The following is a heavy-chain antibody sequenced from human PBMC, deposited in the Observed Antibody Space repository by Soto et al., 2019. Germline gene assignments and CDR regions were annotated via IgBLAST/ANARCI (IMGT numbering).Heavy chain of an antibody. V-gene: IGHV5-51*01. CDR1: GYSFTSYW. Sequence: GESLKISCKASGYSFTSYWIGWVRQMPGKGLEWMGIIYPGDSDTRYSPSFQGQVTISADKSISTASLQWSSLKASDTAMYYCARIPSTGPYYFDCWGQGTLVTVSS. CDR2: IYPGDSDT. J-gene: IGHJ4*02. D-gene: IGHD1-1*01. CDR3: ARIPSTGPYYFDC.